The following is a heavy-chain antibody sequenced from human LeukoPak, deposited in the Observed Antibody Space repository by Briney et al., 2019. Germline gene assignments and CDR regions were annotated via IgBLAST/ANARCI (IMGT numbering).Heavy chain of an antibody. CDR3: AKEVPAAIVVDY. Sequence: PGGSLRLSCAASGFTFSSYAMSWVGPAPGQGLEGGSAISGSGGSTYYADSVKGRFTTSRDNSKNTLYLQINSLRAEDTAVYYCAKEVPAAIVVDYWGQGTLVTVSS. D-gene: IGHD2-2*02. J-gene: IGHJ4*02. CDR2: ISGSGGST. V-gene: IGHV3-23*01. CDR1: GFTFSSYA.